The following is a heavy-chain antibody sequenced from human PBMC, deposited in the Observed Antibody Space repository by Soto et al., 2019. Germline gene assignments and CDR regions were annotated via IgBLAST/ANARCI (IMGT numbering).Heavy chain of an antibody. CDR3: ARGGDTAMGQIDY. Sequence: PSETLSLTCTVSGGSISSRGYYWGWIRQPPGKGLEWIGTIYYSGSTNYNPSLKSRVTISVDTSKNQFSLKLSSVTAADTAVYYCARGGDTAMGQIDYWGQGTLVTVSS. D-gene: IGHD5-18*01. CDR2: IYYSGST. V-gene: IGHV4-39*07. J-gene: IGHJ4*02. CDR1: GGSISSRGYY.